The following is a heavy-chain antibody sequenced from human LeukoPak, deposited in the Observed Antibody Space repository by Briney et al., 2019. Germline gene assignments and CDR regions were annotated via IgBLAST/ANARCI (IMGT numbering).Heavy chain of an antibody. D-gene: IGHD6-6*01. Sequence: ASVKVSCKASGYTFTSYDINWVRQATGQGLEWMGWMNPNSGNTGYAQKFQGRVTMTRNTSISTAYMELGSLRSEDTAVYYCARAGSSPWYYYYGIDVWGQGTTVTVSS. J-gene: IGHJ6*02. V-gene: IGHV1-8*01. CDR1: GYTFTSYD. CDR2: MNPNSGNT. CDR3: ARAGSSPWYYYYGIDV.